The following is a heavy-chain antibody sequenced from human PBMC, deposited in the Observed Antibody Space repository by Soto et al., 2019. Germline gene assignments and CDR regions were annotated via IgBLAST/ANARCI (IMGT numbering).Heavy chain of an antibody. D-gene: IGHD6-13*01. V-gene: IGHV1-69*08. CDR1: GGTFSSYT. J-gene: IGHJ4*02. CDR3: ERDIRGGSSSWYTDY. CDR2: IIPILGIA. Sequence: QVQLVQSGAEVKKPGSSVKVSCKASGGTFSSYTISWVRQAPGQGLEWMGRIIPILGIANYAQKFQGRVTITEDKSSSTASLELSRLRSEDTAVYYGERDIRGGSSSWYTDYWGQGTLVTVSS.